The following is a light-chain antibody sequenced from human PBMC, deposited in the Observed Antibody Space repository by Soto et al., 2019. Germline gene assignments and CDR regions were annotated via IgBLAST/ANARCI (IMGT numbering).Light chain of an antibody. Sequence: EIVMTRSPATLSVSPGESATLSCRASQSVSTTLAWYQQKPGQAPRLLIYGASTRATGIPARFSGSGSETEFTLTISSLQSEDSAVYYCQQYNDWRMYTFGQGTNLEIK. CDR1: QSVSTT. CDR2: GAS. J-gene: IGKJ2*01. CDR3: QQYNDWRMYT. V-gene: IGKV3-15*01.